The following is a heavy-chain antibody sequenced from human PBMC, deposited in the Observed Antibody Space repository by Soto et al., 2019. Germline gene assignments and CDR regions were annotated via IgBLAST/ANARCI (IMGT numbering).Heavy chain of an antibody. CDR1: GFTFSSYG. CDR3: ARDPTVYSSSWYTISGYYYYGMDV. CDR2: IWYDGSNK. V-gene: IGHV3-33*01. Sequence: LRLSCAASGFTFSSYGMHWVRQAPGKGLEWVAVIWYDGSNKYYADSVKGRFTISRDNSKNTLYLQMNSLRAEDTAVYYCARDPTVYSSSWYTISGYYYYGMDVWGQGTTVTV. D-gene: IGHD6-13*01. J-gene: IGHJ6*02.